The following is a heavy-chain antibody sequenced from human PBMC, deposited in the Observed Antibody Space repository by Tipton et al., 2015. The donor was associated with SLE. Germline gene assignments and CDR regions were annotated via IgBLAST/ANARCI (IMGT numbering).Heavy chain of an antibody. Sequence: GSLRLSCAASGFAFSNFAMSWVRQAPGKGLEWVSSISSSSSYIYYADSVKGRFTISRDNAKNSLYLQMNSLRAEDTAVYYCARGAYYYDSSGYPFDYWGQGTLVTVSS. CDR2: ISSSSSYI. D-gene: IGHD3-22*01. CDR3: ARGAYYYDSSGYPFDY. J-gene: IGHJ4*02. V-gene: IGHV3-21*03. CDR1: GFAFSNFA.